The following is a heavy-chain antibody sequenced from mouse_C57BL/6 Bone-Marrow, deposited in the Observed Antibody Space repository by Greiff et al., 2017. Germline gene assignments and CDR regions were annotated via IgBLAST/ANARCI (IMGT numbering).Heavy chain of an antibody. CDR2: IYPGSGNT. CDR3: ARGGYYDYAWFAY. CDR1: GYTFTDYY. J-gene: IGHJ3*01. Sequence: QVQLKESGAELVRPGASVKLSCKASGYTFTDYYINWVKQRPGQGLEWIARIYPGSGNTYYNEKFKGKATLTAEKSSSTAYMQLSSLTSEDSAVYCGARGGYYDYAWFAYWGQGTLVTVSA. D-gene: IGHD2-4*01. V-gene: IGHV1-76*01.